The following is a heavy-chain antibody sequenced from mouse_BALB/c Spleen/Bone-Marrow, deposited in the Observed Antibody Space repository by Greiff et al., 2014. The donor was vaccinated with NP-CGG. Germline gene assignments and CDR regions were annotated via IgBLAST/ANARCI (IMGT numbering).Heavy chain of an antibody. V-gene: IGHV1-69*02. CDR2: IYPSDSYT. J-gene: IGHJ3*01. Sequence: VQLQQSGAELVRPGASVKLSCKASGYTFTSYWINWVKQRPGQGLERIGNIYPSDSYTNYNQKFKDKATLTVDKSSSTAYMQLSSPTSEDSAVYYCTTGTRFAYWGQGTLVTVSA. D-gene: IGHD4-1*01. CDR3: TTGTRFAY. CDR1: GYTFTSYW.